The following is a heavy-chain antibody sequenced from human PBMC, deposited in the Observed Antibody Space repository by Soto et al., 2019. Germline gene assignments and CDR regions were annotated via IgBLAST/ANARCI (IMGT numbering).Heavy chain of an antibody. V-gene: IGHV3-48*01. D-gene: IGHD4-4*01. CDR2: INSRSGSL. CDR3: ARDVDYSFDF. J-gene: IGHJ4*02. Sequence: GGSLRLSCAASGFSFSTYSMNWVRQAPGKGLEWVSYINSRSGSLSYAGSVQGRFTISSDSAKNSLFLQMNSLRAEDTAIYYCARDVDYSFDFWGRGVLVTVSS. CDR1: GFSFSTYS.